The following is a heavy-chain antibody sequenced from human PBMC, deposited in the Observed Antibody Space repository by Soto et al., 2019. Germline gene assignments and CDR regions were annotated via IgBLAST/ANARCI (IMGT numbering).Heavy chain of an antibody. CDR2: ISYDGSNK. CDR1: GFTFSSYA. D-gene: IGHD4-17*01. J-gene: IGHJ4*02. CDR3: AADYGDYDY. Sequence: QVQLVESGGGVVQPGRSLRLSCAASGFTFSSYAMHWFRQAPGKGLEWVAVISYDGSNKYYADSVKGRFTISRDNSKNTRYLQMNSLRAEDTAVYYCAADYGDYDYWGQGTLVTVSS. V-gene: IGHV3-30-3*01.